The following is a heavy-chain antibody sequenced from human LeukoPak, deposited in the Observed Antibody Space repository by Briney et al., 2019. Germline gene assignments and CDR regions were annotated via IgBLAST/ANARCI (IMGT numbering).Heavy chain of an antibody. D-gene: IGHD2-15*01. J-gene: IGHJ6*03. CDR3: ARGLEVVAATHDYYYYMDV. CDR1: GFTFSTYG. Sequence: GGSLRLSCAASGFTFSTYGMHWVRQAPGRGLEWVAFIMYDGSNKYYADLVKGRFILSRDNSKNTLYLQMNSLRPDDTAVYYCARGLEVVAATHDYYYYMDVWGKGTTVTVSS. CDR2: IMYDGSNK. V-gene: IGHV3-30*02.